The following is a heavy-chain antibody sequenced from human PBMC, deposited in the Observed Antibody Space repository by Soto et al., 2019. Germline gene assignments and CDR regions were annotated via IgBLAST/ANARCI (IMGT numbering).Heavy chain of an antibody. V-gene: IGHV4-59*08. J-gene: IGHJ4*02. CDR1: GGSISSYY. D-gene: IGHD2-15*01. Sequence: QVQLQESGPGLVKPSETLSLTCTVSGGSISSYYWSWIRQPPGKGLEWIGYIYYSGSTNYNPSLKTLGTIAVDTSKNQCSLKLSSVTAADTTVYYCARRYGGTFDYWGQGTLVTVSS. CDR3: ARRYGGTFDY. CDR2: IYYSGST.